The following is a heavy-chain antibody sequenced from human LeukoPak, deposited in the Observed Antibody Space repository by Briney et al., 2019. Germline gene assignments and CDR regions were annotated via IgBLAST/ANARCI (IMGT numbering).Heavy chain of an antibody. J-gene: IGHJ5*02. CDR2: IKSKTDGGTT. CDR1: GFTFTNAW. Sequence: GGSLRLSCAASGFTFTNAWMGWVRQAPGKGLEWVGRIKSKTDGGTTDYAAPVKGRFTISRDDSKNMVFLQMNRLKTEDTAVYWCGYSFVYWWSFDPWGQGALVTVSS. V-gene: IGHV3-15*01. CDR3: GYSFVYWWSFDP. D-gene: IGHD5-18*01.